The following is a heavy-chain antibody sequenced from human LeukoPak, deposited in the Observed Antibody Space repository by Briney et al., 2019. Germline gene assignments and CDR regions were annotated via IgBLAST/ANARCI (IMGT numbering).Heavy chain of an antibody. J-gene: IGHJ4*02. CDR3: ARASWDIVVVVAATSPPGLFDY. CDR2: IYYSGIT. Sequence: PSETLSLTCTVSGGSISIGGYYWSWIRQHPGKGLEWIGYIYYSGITYYNPSLKSRVTISVDTSKNQFSLKLSSVTAADTAVYYCARASWDIVVVVAATSPPGLFDYWGQGTLVTVSS. V-gene: IGHV4-31*03. CDR1: GGSISIGGYY. D-gene: IGHD2-15*01.